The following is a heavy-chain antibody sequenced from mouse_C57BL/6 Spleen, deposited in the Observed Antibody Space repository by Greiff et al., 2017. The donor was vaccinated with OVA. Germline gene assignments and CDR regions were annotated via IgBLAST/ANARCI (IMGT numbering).Heavy chain of an antibody. Sequence: VQLKESGGGLVKPGGSLKLSCAASGFTFSDYGMHWVRQAPVTGLEWVAYISSGSSTIYYADTVKGRFTISRDNAKNTLFLQMTSLRAEDAAMCYCAEEGLLAPDYWGQGTTLTVSS. D-gene: IGHD1-1*01. J-gene: IGHJ2*01. CDR3: AEEGLLAPDY. V-gene: IGHV5-17*01. CDR1: GFTFSDYG. CDR2: ISSGSSTI.